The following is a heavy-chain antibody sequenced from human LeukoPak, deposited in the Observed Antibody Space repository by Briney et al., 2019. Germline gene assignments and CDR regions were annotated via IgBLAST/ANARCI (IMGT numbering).Heavy chain of an antibody. CDR1: GFTFSSYE. CDR3: ARGDRYFQH. J-gene: IGHJ1*01. CDR2: ISSSGSTI. V-gene: IGHV3-48*03. Sequence: PGGPLRLSCAASGFTFSSYEMNCVRQAPGKGLEWVSYISSSGSTIYYADSVKGRFTISRDNAKNSLYLQMNSLRAEDTAVYYCARGDRYFQHWGQGTLVTVSS.